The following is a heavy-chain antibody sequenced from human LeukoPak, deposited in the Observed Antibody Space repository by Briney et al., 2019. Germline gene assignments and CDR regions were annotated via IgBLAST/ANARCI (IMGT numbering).Heavy chain of an antibody. Sequence: SETLSLTCTVSGGSISSHYWSWIRQPPGKGLEWIGYIYYSGSTNYSPSLKSRVTISVDTSKNQFSLKLSSVTAADTAVYYCARFRSKQQYHDAFDIWGQGTMVTVSS. CDR3: ARFRSKQQYHDAFDI. J-gene: IGHJ3*02. CDR2: IYYSGST. CDR1: GGSISSHY. V-gene: IGHV4-59*11. D-gene: IGHD6-13*01.